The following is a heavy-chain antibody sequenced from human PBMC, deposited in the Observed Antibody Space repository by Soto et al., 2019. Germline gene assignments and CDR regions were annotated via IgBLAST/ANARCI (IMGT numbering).Heavy chain of an antibody. D-gene: IGHD6-19*01. CDR1: GFTFSSYS. Sequence: PGGSLRLSCAASGFTFSSYSMNWVRQAPGKGLEWVSSISSSSYIYYADSVKGRFTISRDNAKNSLYLQMNSLRAEDTAVYYCAKDTIAVAPTFDYWGLGTLVTVSS. CDR2: ISSSSYI. CDR3: AKDTIAVAPTFDY. V-gene: IGHV3-21*01. J-gene: IGHJ4*01.